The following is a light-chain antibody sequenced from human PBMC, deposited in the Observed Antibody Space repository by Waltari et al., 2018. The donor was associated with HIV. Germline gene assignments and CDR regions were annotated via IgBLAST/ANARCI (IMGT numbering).Light chain of an antibody. CDR1: ALPKKF. J-gene: IGLJ3*02. CDR2: EDT. V-gene: IGLV3-10*01. CDR3: YSTDTSGNHWE. Sequence: SYELTQPPSVSVSPGQTARISCSGDALPKKFAYWYQQKSGQAPVLVIYEDTKRPSGIPERFSASSSGTMATLTVSGAQVEDEADYYCYSTDTSGNHWEFGGGTRLTVL.